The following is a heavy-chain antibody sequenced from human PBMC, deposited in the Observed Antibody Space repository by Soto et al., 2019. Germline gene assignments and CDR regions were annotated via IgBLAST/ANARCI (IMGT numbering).Heavy chain of an antibody. CDR1: GFTFSSYA. Sequence: PGGSLRLSCAASGFTFSSYAMSWVRQAPGKGLEWVSAISGSGGSTYYADSVKGRFTISRDNSKKTVYLQMNSPRAEDTAVYYCAKSRYFDWSISEYYFDYWGQGTLVTVSS. CDR3: AKSRYFDWSISEYYFDY. J-gene: IGHJ4*02. D-gene: IGHD3-9*01. CDR2: ISGSGGST. V-gene: IGHV3-23*01.